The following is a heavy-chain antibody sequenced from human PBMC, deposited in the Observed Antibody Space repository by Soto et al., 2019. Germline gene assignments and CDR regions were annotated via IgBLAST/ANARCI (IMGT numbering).Heavy chain of an antibody. J-gene: IGHJ6*02. CDR1: GFTFRSYG. D-gene: IGHD3-3*01. CDR3: ARNTIFRGGGYGMDV. CDR2: IWYDGSNK. Sequence: GSLRLSCAASGFTFRSYGMHWVRQAPGKGLEWVAVIWYDGSNKYYADSVKGRFTISRDNSKNTLYLQMNSLRAEDTAVYYCARNTIFRGGGYGMDVWGQGTTVTVSS. V-gene: IGHV3-33*01.